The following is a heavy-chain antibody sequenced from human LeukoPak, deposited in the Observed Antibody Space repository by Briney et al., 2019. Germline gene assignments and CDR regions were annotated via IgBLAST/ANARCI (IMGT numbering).Heavy chain of an antibody. Sequence: GGSLRLSCAASGFTFSSYWMHWVRQAPGKGLVWVSRIYSDGSNTNYADSVKGRFTISRDNSKNTLYLQMNSLRAEDTAVYYCARALDGSGSRSFDCWGQGTLVTVSS. D-gene: IGHD3-10*01. J-gene: IGHJ4*02. CDR1: GFTFSSYW. CDR2: IYSDGSNT. CDR3: ARALDGSGSRSFDC. V-gene: IGHV3-74*01.